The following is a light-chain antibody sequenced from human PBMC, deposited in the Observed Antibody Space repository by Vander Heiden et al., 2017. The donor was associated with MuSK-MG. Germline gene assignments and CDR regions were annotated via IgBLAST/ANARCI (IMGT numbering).Light chain of an antibody. J-gene: IGKJ5*01. Sequence: DIQMTQSPSSLSASVGDRVTVTCQASQDIRKNLNWYQQKPGKAPKLLIYDASNLETGVPSRFSGSGSGTDFTFTISSLQPEDFATYYCQQDDNLPHTFGQGTRLEIK. CDR3: QQDDNLPHT. V-gene: IGKV1-33*01. CDR2: DAS. CDR1: QDIRKN.